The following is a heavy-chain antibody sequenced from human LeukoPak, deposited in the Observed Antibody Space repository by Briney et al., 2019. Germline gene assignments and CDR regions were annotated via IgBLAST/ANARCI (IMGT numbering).Heavy chain of an antibody. CDR1: GGSISSYY. J-gene: IGHJ5*02. CDR3: ARLSRDGYNFHWFDP. D-gene: IGHD5-24*01. V-gene: IGHV4-59*08. Sequence: SETLSFTCTVSGGSISSYYWSWIRQPPGKGLEWIGYIYYSGSTNYNPSLKSRVTISVDTSKNQFSLKLSSVTAADTAVYYCARLSRDGYNFHWFDPWGQGTLVTVSS. CDR2: IYYSGST.